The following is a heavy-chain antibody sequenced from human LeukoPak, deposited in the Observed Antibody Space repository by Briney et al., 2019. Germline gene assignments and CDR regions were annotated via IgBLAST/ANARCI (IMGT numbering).Heavy chain of an antibody. D-gene: IGHD3-22*01. Sequence: ASVKVSFKVSGNTLTEVPMHWVRQAPGKGLEWMGGFDPEDGETVYAQKFQGRVTMTEDTSTDTAYMELSSLRSEDTAVYYCATGGSGYYFNWFDPWGRGTLVTVSS. V-gene: IGHV1-24*01. CDR3: ATGGSGYYFNWFDP. CDR2: FDPEDGET. CDR1: GNTLTEVP. J-gene: IGHJ5*02.